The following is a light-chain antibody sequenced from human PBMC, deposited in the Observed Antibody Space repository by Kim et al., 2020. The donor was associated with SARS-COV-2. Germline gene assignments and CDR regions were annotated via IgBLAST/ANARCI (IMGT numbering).Light chain of an antibody. Sequence: SVSPGQTASITCSGDKLGDKSACWYQQKPGPSPVLVIYQDSKRPSGIPERFSGSNSGNTATLTISGTQAMDEADYYCQAWDSSTGVFGGGTQLTVL. V-gene: IGLV3-1*01. CDR1: KLGDKS. CDR3: QAWDSSTGV. J-gene: IGLJ3*02. CDR2: QDS.